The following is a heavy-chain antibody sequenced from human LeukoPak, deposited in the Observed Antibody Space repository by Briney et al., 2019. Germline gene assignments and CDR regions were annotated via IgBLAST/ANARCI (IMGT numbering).Heavy chain of an antibody. CDR2: INPSGGST. J-gene: IGHJ6*03. V-gene: IGHV1-46*01. CDR1: GYTFTSYY. Sequence: GASVKVSCKASGYTFTSYYMHWVRLAPGQGLEWMGIINPSGGSTSHAQKFQGRVTMTRDMSTSTVYMELSSLRSEDTAVYYCARESSSWLYYYYYYYMDVWGKGTTVTVSS. D-gene: IGHD6-13*01. CDR3: ARESSSWLYYYYYYYMDV.